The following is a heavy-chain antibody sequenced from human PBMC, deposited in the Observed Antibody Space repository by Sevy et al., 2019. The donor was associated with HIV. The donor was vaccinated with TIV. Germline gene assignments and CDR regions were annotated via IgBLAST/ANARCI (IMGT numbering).Heavy chain of an antibody. CDR2: IYYSGST. Sequence: SETLSLTCTVSGGSISSYYWSWIRQPPGKGLEWIGYIYYSGSTNYNPSLKSRVTISVDTSKNQFSLKLSSVTAADTAVYYCARGLLDYGDFTGWFDPWGQGTLVTVSS. CDR3: ARGLLDYGDFTGWFDP. CDR1: GGSISSYY. D-gene: IGHD4-17*01. V-gene: IGHV4-59*01. J-gene: IGHJ5*02.